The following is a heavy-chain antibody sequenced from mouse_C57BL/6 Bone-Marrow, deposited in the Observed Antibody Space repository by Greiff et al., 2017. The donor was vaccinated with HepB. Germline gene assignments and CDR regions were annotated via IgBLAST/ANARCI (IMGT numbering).Heavy chain of an antibody. J-gene: IGHJ3*01. CDR2: IEPSDSYT. CDR3: ARGRLSILFAY. Sequence: QVQLQQPGAELVKPGASVKLSCKASGYTFTSYWMQWVKQRPGQGLEWIGEIEPSDSYTNYTQKFKGKATLTVDTSSSTAYMQLSSLTSEDSAVYYCARGRLSILFAYWGQGTLVTVSA. V-gene: IGHV1-50*01. CDR1: GYTFTSYW. D-gene: IGHD2-10*02.